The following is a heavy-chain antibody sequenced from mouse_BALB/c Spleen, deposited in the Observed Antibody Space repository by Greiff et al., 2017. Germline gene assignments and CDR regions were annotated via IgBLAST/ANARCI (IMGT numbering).Heavy chain of an antibody. CDR2: INPSTGST. CDR1: GYTFTSYW. J-gene: IGHJ4*01. D-gene: IGHD1-1*01. Sequence: QVQLQQSGAELAKPGASVKMSCKASGYTFTSYWMHWVKQRPGQGLEWIGYINPSTGSTEYNQKFKDKATLTADKTSNTAYMKLSILTSEDSAVYYSANYYGRSYYGMADWGQGTSGTVSS. V-gene: IGHV1-7*01. CDR3: ANYYGRSYYGMAD.